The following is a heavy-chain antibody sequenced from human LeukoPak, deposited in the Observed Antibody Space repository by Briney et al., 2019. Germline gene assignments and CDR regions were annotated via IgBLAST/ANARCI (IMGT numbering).Heavy chain of an antibody. CDR3: AREGLLILKATDAFDI. J-gene: IGHJ3*02. D-gene: IGHD1-26*01. V-gene: IGHV3-21*01. CDR1: GFTFSSYS. CDR2: ISSSSSYI. Sequence: GGSLRLSCAASGFTFSSYSMNWVRQAPGKGLEWVSSISSSSSYIYYADSVKGRFTISRDNAKNSLYLQMNSLRAEDTAVYYCAREGLLILKATDAFDIWGQGTMVTVSS.